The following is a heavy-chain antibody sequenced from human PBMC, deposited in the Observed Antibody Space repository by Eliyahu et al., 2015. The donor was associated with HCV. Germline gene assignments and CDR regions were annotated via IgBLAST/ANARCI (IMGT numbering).Heavy chain of an antibody. Sequence: QLQLQESGPGLEKPSETLPLTCTVSGXSXSSSSYYWGWIRPPPGKGLEGGGSIYXSGSTYYNPSLKSRVTISVDTSKNQFSLKLSSVTAADTAVYYCARLRLRDSSDWYGLHDAFDIWGQGTMVTVSS. V-gene: IGHV4-39*01. CDR1: GXSXSSSSYY. CDR3: ARLRLRDSSDWYGLHDAFDI. CDR2: IYXSGST. D-gene: IGHD6-19*01. J-gene: IGHJ3*02.